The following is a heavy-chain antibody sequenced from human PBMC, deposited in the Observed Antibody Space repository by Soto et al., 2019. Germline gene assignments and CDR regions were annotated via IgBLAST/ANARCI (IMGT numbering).Heavy chain of an antibody. J-gene: IGHJ4*02. D-gene: IGHD1-1*01. Sequence: QVQLQQWGAGLVKPSETLSLSCAVYGQSFSGHSWAWIRQPPGKGLEWIGEINESGSAYYNPSLKRRINLYTDTSKNQFSLKLSSVSAADTAAYFCARGSGIVALQDELEDIKYDYWGQGTLVNVSS. V-gene: IGHV4-34*01. CDR1: GQSFSGHS. CDR2: INESGSA. CDR3: ARGSGIVALQDELEDIKYDY.